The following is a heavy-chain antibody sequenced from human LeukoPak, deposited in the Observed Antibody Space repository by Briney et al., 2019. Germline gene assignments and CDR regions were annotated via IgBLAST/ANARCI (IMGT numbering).Heavy chain of an antibody. Sequence: ASVKVSCKASGYTFTSYDINWVRQATGQGLEWMGWMNPNSGNTGYAQKFQGRVTMTRNTSIGTAYMELSSLRSEDTAVYYCARVGFPYSSGWSYIWGQGTMVTVSS. CDR1: GYTFTSYD. J-gene: IGHJ3*02. V-gene: IGHV1-8*01. CDR2: MNPNSGNT. D-gene: IGHD6-19*01. CDR3: ARVGFPYSSGWSYI.